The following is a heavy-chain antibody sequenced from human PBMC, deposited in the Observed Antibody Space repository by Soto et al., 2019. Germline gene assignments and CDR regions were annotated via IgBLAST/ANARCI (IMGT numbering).Heavy chain of an antibody. V-gene: IGHV4-59*01. Sequence: SETLSLTCTVSGGSISSYYWSWIRQPPGKGLEWIGYIYYSGSTNYNPSLKSRVTISVDTSKNQFSLKLSSVTAADTAVYYCARGDIVVVPAAPAAPYYYYYMDVWGKGTTVTVSS. CDR3: ARGDIVVVPAAPAAPYYYYYMDV. CDR1: GGSISSYY. CDR2: IYYSGST. D-gene: IGHD2-2*01. J-gene: IGHJ6*03.